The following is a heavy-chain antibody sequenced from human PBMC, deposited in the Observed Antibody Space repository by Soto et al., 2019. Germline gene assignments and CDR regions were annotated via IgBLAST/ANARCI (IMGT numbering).Heavy chain of an antibody. J-gene: IGHJ4*02. CDR3: AKAWGIDY. V-gene: IGHV3-23*01. CDR1: GFTFSSYG. Sequence: GGSLRLSCAASGFTFSSYGISWIRLSPGKGLEWVSVISGGGDTTYYTPSVKGRFTISRDNSKNTLYLQMNSLRVEDTAIYYCAKAWGIDYWGQGTLVTVSS. D-gene: IGHD7-27*01. CDR2: ISGGGDTT.